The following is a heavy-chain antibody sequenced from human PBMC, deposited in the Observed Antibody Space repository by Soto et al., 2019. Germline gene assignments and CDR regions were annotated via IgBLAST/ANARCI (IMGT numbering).Heavy chain of an antibody. V-gene: IGHV3-23*04. J-gene: IGHJ4*02. Sequence: EVQLVDSGGGLVQPGESLRLSCAGSGFTFSAYAMSWVRQATGKGLEWVSSISASAITTYNTDSVRGRFTISRDNSRNTVYLQMNSIRAEDTAVYFCAKPPGYNNVIPAYFDYWGGGTRFPVPS. CDR1: GFTFSAYA. CDR3: AKPPGYNNVIPAYFDY. D-gene: IGHD1-20*01. CDR2: ISASAITT.